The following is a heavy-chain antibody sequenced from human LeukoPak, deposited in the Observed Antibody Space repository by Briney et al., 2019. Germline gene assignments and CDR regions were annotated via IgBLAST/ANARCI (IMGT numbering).Heavy chain of an antibody. V-gene: IGHV4-4*02. CDR3: ARNGGNSDVDD. D-gene: IGHD4-23*01. J-gene: IGHJ4*02. CDR2: IYHSGNT. Sequence: SETLSLTCAVSGGSITSTNWWSWVRQPPGKGLEWIGEIYHSGNTNYNSSLKSRVTMSVDKSKNQFSLKQNSVIAADTAVYYCARNGGNSDVDDWGQGTLVTVSS. CDR1: GGSITSTNW.